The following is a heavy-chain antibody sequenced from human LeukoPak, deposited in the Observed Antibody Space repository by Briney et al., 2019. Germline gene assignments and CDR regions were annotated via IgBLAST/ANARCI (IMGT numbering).Heavy chain of an antibody. V-gene: IGHV4-39*01. D-gene: IGHD2-2*01. CDR2: SYYSGST. Sequence: PSETLSLTCTVSGGSISSSSYYWGWLRQPPGKGLEWIGSSYYSGSTSYNPSLKSRVTISVDTSKNQFSLKLTSVTATDTAVYYCARLVPAAIIDYWGQGTLVTVSS. CDR1: GGSISSSSYY. CDR3: ARLVPAAIIDY. J-gene: IGHJ4*02.